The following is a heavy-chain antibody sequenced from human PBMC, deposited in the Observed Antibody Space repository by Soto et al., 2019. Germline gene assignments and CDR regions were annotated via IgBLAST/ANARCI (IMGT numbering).Heavy chain of an antibody. D-gene: IGHD5-18*01. V-gene: IGHV4-61*08. J-gene: IGHJ5*01. CDR2: IYYSGNT. CDR3: ARIPVDTYMTYWFDP. Sequence: QVQLQESGPGLVKPSETLSLTCTVSGDSVTSGDYYWSWIRQPPGKGLEWIGYIYYSGNTNYSPSLKSRVALSLDTSHNQCNLKLSSVTAADTAVYFCARIPVDTYMTYWFDPWGQGTLVTVSS. CDR1: GDSVTSGDYY.